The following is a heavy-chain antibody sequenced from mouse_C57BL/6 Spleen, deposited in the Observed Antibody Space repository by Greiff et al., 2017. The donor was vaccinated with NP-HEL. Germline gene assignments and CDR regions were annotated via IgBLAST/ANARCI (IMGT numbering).Heavy chain of an antibody. CDR1: GFTFSSYG. CDR3: ARQGTAQATGYAMDY. D-gene: IGHD3-2*02. V-gene: IGHV5-6*01. Sequence: EVNLVESGGDLVKPGGSLKLSCAASGFTFSSYGMSWVRQTPDKRLEWVATLSSGGSYTYYPDSVKGRFTISRDNAKNTLYLQMSSLKSEDTAMYYCARQGTAQATGYAMDYWGQGTSVTVSS. J-gene: IGHJ4*01. CDR2: LSSGGSYT.